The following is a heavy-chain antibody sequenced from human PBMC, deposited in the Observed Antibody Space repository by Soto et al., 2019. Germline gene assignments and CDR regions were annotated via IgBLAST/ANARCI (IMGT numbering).Heavy chain of an antibody. Sequence: GGSLRLSCTASGFTFSSYAMSWVRQAPGKGLEWVSTINDSGGTTYYADSVKGRFTISRDNSKNTLYLQMIGLGAEDTAVYYSAKDPQRSRWSYNWFDPWGQGTLVTVSS. D-gene: IGHD6-19*01. CDR2: INDSGGTT. V-gene: IGHV3-23*01. CDR3: AKDPQRSRWSYNWFDP. CDR1: GFTFSSYA. J-gene: IGHJ5*02.